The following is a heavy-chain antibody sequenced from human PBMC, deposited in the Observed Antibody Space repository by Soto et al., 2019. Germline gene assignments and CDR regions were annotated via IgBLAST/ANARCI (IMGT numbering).Heavy chain of an antibody. Sequence: QVQLQQWGAGLLKPSETLSLTCAVFGGSVNSGNYYWSWIRQPPGKGLEWVGQMSHSGGTHFNPAPTRQVTISVDTSKNQFSLKMSSVHAADTALYYCARVERGTATTVVDAFDIWVPGTMVTVSA. V-gene: IGHV4-34*01. CDR1: GGSVNSGNYY. D-gene: IGHD1-1*01. CDR3: ARVERGTATTVVDAFDI. J-gene: IGHJ3*02. CDR2: MSHSGGT.